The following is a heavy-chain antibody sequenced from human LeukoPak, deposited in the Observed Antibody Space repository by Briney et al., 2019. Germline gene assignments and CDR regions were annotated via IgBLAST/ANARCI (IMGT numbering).Heavy chain of an antibody. CDR1: GFTFSSYN. D-gene: IGHD3-10*01. CDR2: ITSGSSYR. J-gene: IGHJ4*02. Sequence: GGSLRLSCAASGFTFSSYNMNWVRQAPGKGLEWVSSITSGSSYRFYADSVKGRFTISRDNAKNSLYLQMNSLRAEDTAVYYCAKDQLYYYGSGSPKFDYWGQGTLVTVSS. CDR3: AKDQLYYYGSGSPKFDY. V-gene: IGHV3-21*01.